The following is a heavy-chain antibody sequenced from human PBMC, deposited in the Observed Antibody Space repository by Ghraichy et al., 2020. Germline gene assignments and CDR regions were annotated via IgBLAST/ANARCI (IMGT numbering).Heavy chain of an antibody. V-gene: IGHV4-59*01. CDR3: ATAAAVSGRPFDY. CDR1: SGAISSYY. J-gene: IGHJ4*02. D-gene: IGHD6-19*01. CDR2: SYYSGST. Sequence: SETLSLTCTVSSGAISSYYWSWIRQPPGKGLEWIGYSYYSGSTNYNPSLKSRVTISIDTSRNQFSLKLASVTAADTAVYYCATAAAVSGRPFDYWGQGALVTVSS.